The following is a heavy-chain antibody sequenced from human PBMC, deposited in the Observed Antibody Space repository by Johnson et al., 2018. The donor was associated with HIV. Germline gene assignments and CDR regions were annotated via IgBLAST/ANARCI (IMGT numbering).Heavy chain of an antibody. CDR2: ISSSGSTI. CDR3: ACGPPRITIFGVVPAFDI. J-gene: IGHJ3*02. D-gene: IGHD3-3*01. Sequence: QVQLVESGGGVVQPGRSLRLSCAASRFTFSDYYMSWIRQTPGKGLEWVSYISSSGSTIYYADSVKGRFTISRDNAKNSLYLQMNSLRGEDTAVYYCACGPPRITIFGVVPAFDIWGQGTMVTVSS. CDR1: RFTFSDYY. V-gene: IGHV3-11*04.